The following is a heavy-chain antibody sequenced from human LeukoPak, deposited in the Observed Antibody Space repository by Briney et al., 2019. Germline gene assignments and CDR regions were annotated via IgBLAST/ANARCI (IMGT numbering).Heavy chain of an antibody. D-gene: IGHD1-26*01. Sequence: PGGSLRLSCAASGFTFSSYWMSWVRQAPGKGLEWVSAISISGGSTYYAHSVKGRFTISRDNSKNSLYLQMNSLRAEDTAVYYCAKGRKWELPLDYWGQGTLVTVSS. V-gene: IGHV3-23*01. CDR2: ISISGGST. CDR3: AKGRKWELPLDY. J-gene: IGHJ4*02. CDR1: GFTFSSYW.